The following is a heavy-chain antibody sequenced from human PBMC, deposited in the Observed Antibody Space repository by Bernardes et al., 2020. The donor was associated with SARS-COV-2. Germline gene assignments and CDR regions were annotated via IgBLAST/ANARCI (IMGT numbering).Heavy chain of an antibody. V-gene: IGHV3-74*01. Sequence: GGSLRLSCAASGFTFSNYWIHWVRQAPGKGLVWVSRINTDGSSTSYADSVRGRFTISRDNAKTTLYLQMNSLTADDSAVYYCAKTAYSSGTGFYFDSWGRGTLVTVSS. D-gene: IGHD4-4*01. J-gene: IGHJ4*02. CDR1: GFTFSNYW. CDR3: AKTAYSSGTGFYFDS. CDR2: INTDGSST.